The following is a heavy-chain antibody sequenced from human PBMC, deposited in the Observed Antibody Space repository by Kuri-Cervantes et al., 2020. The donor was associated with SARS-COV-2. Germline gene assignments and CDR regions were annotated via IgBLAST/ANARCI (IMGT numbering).Heavy chain of an antibody. V-gene: IGHV3-21*01. CDR1: GFTFSSYS. D-gene: IGHD5-18*01. CDR3: ARGGGYSYGLLFYYYMDV. CDR2: ISSSSSYI. J-gene: IGHJ6*03. Sequence: GESLKISCAASGFTFSSYSMNWVRQAPGKGLEWVSSISSSSSYIYYADSVKGRFTISRDNAKNSLYLQMNSLRAEDTAVYYCARGGGYSYGLLFYYYMDVWGKGTTVTVSS.